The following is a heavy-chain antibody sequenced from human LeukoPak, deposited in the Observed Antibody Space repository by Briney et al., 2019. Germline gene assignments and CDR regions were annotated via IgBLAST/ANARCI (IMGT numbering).Heavy chain of an antibody. CDR2: IYPGDSDT. D-gene: IGHD5-18*01. V-gene: IGHV5-51*01. CDR1: GYSFTSYW. J-gene: IGHJ4*02. CDR3: ARRGEAMDPFDY. Sequence: GESLKISCKESGYSFTSYWIGWVRQMPGKGLDWMGIIYPGDSDTRYSPSFQGQVTISADKSINTAYLQWSSLKASDTAIYYCARRGEAMDPFDYWGQGTLVTVSS.